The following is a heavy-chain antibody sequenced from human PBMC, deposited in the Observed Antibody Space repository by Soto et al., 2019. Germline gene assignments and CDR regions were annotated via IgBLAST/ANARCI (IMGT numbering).Heavy chain of an antibody. J-gene: IGHJ4*02. Sequence: SLRLSCIASEFTFISSFMGWVRQAPGKGLEWVANINQDGSVTYYVESGKGRCTISRDKAKNSLYLQMNSLRAEDTAVYYCARYFRGSGRYFFDRWGKGNL. CDR1: EFTFISSF. CDR2: INQDGSVT. D-gene: IGHD6-19*01. CDR3: ARYFRGSGRYFFDR. V-gene: IGHV3-7*03.